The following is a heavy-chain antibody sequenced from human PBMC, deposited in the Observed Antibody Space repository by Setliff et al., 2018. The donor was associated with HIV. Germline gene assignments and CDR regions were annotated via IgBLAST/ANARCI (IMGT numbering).Heavy chain of an antibody. D-gene: IGHD2-21*02. Sequence: SETLSLTCTVSGGSISTSNYYWGWVRQPPGKGLEWVGDVDYTGSTYYNPSLKSRVTISVDTSKNQFSLRLNSVTAADTAVYYCARQGNIVVVTSFDYWGQGTLVTVSS. V-gene: IGHV4-39*07. CDR2: VDYTGST. J-gene: IGHJ4*02. CDR1: GGSISTSNYY. CDR3: ARQGNIVVVTSFDY.